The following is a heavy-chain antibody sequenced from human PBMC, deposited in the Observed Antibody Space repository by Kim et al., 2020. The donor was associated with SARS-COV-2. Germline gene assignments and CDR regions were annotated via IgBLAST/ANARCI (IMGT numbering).Heavy chain of an antibody. V-gene: IGHV7-4-1*02. Sequence: ASVKVSCKASGYTFTSYGMNWVRQAPGQGLEWMGWINTNTGNPTYAQGFTGRFVFSLDTSVSTAYLQISSLKAEDTAVYYCARDLGENGRYFDWLCYFDYWGQRTVVTVSS. CDR2: INTNTGNP. D-gene: IGHD3-9*01. CDR1: GYTFTSYG. J-gene: IGHJ4*02. CDR3: ARDLGENGRYFDWLCYFDY.